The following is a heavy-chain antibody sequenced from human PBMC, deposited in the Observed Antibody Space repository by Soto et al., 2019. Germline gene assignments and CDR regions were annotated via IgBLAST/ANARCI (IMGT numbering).Heavy chain of an antibody. V-gene: IGHV4-39*01. CDR2: AYYSGNT. Sequence: PSETLSLTCTVSGGSISSSGFSRGWVRRPPGKGLEWIGCAYYSGNTYYNPSLKSRVTISVDTSGNQFSLRLNSVTAADTAVYYCTKVSSGWFDPWGQGTLVTVSS. CDR1: GGSISSSGFS. CDR3: TKVSSGWFDP. D-gene: IGHD2-8*01. J-gene: IGHJ5*02.